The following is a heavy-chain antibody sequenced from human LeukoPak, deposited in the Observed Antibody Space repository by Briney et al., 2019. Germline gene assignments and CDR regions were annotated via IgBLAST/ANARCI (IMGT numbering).Heavy chain of an antibody. V-gene: IGHV3-48*03. Sequence: GGSLRLSXAASGFTFSSYEMNWVRQAPGKGLEWVSYISSRGSTIYYADSVKGRFTISRDNAKNSLYLQMNSLRAEDTAVYYCARDRLIGDYYYYMDVWGKGTTVTVSS. CDR1: GFTFSSYE. J-gene: IGHJ6*03. CDR3: ARDRLIGDYYYYMDV. CDR2: ISSRGSTI. D-gene: IGHD2-21*01.